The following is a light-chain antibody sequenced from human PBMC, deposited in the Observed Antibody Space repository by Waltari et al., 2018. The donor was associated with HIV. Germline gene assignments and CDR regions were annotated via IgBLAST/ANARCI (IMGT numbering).Light chain of an antibody. V-gene: IGLV2-14*03. Sequence: QSALTQPASVSGSPGPSITISCTGTSSDVGGYNYVSWYQQHPGKAPILMIYDVGNRPSGGSNRFSGAKSGNTASLTIAGLQADDEADYYCSSYTSSSTRVFGGGTKLTV. CDR3: SSYTSSSTRV. CDR1: SSDVGGYNY. CDR2: DVG. J-gene: IGLJ3*02.